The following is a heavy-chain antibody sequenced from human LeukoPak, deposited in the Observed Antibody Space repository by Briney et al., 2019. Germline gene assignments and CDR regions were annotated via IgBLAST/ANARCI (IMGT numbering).Heavy chain of an antibody. Sequence: SETLSLTCTVSGGSISCSSYYWGWIRQPPGKGLEWIGSIYYSGSTYYNPSLKSRVTISVDTSKNQFSLKLSSVTAADTAVYYCARVPGSGSYYYYYGMDVWGQGTTVTVSS. CDR2: IYYSGST. CDR3: ARVPGSGSYYYYYGMDV. J-gene: IGHJ6*02. D-gene: IGHD1-26*01. CDR1: GGSISCSSYY. V-gene: IGHV4-39*07.